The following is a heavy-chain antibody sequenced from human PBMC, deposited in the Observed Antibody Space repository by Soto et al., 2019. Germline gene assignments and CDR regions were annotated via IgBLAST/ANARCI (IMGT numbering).Heavy chain of an antibody. CDR2: ISGSGGST. D-gene: IGHD2-15*01. CDR3: AKEGGDCSGGSCYPFYWYFDL. V-gene: IGHV3-23*01. CDR1: GFTFSSYA. J-gene: IGHJ2*01. Sequence: AGGSLRLSCAASGFTFSSYAMSWVRQAPGKGLEWVSAISGSGGSTYYADSVKGRFTISRDNSKNTLYLQMNSLRAEDTAVYYCAKEGGDCSGGSCYPFYWYFDLWGRGTLVTVSS.